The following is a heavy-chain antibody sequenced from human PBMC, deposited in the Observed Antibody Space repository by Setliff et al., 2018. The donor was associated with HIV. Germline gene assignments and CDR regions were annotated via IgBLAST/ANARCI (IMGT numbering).Heavy chain of an antibody. D-gene: IGHD6-13*01. Sequence: SETLSLTCNVSGSPISSHYWTWIRQPPGKRLEWIGYVYYSGSTNYNPSLKSRVTTSVDTSKNQFSLKLTSVSAADTAVYYCARLAGQRTIAAADYFFDFWGQGALVTVSS. CDR2: VYYSGST. CDR1: GSPISSHY. CDR3: ARLAGQRTIAAADYFFDF. J-gene: IGHJ4*02. V-gene: IGHV4-59*08.